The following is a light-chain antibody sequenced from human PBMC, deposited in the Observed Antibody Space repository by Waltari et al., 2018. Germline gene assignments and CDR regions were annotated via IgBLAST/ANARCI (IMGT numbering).Light chain of an antibody. CDR1: QSINIW. CDR3: QQYDRHPVT. V-gene: IGKV1-5*03. J-gene: IGKJ4*01. CDR2: KAS. Sequence: DIQLTQSPSTLPASVGDRLTIPCRASQSINIWLAWYQQKPGKAPKLLIYKASSLQSGVPSRFSGSGSGTEFTLTISSLQPDDFATYYCQQYDRHPVTFGGGTKVEVK.